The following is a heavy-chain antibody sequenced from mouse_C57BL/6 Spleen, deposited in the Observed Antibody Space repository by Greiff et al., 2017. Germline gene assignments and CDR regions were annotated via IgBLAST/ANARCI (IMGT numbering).Heavy chain of an antibody. CDR3: ARKGTAQPFDY. CDR1: GYTFTSYW. CDR2: IYPSDSET. Sequence: VQLQQPGAELVRPGSSVKLSCKASGYTFTSYWMDWVKQRPGQGLEWIGNIYPSDSETHHNQKFKDKATLTVDKSSSTAYMQLSSLTSEDSAVYYCARKGTAQPFDYWGQGTTLTVSS. D-gene: IGHD3-2*02. V-gene: IGHV1-61*01. J-gene: IGHJ2*01.